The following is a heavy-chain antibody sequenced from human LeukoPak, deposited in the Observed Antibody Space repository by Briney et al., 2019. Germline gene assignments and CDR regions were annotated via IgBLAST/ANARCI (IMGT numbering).Heavy chain of an antibody. Sequence: SVKVSCKASGGTFSDYALNWVRQAPGQGLEWMGVFIPVLGTANSTQNFQDRVSITADISTHTVYMELSSLKSEDTAVYFCAGIPVFGVVLHQEPVWGKGTTVTISS. CDR1: GGTFSDYA. CDR3: AGIPVFGVVLHQEPV. J-gene: IGHJ6*04. D-gene: IGHD2-8*01. CDR2: FIPVLGTA. V-gene: IGHV1-69*10.